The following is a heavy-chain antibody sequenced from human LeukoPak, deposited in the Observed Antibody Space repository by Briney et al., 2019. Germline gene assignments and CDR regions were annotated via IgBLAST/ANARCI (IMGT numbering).Heavy chain of an antibody. J-gene: IGHJ3*02. CDR3: AAIRLWFGPGAFDI. CDR1: GFTFSTYA. CDR2: ISGSGYST. D-gene: IGHD3-10*01. Sequence: GGSLRLSCAASGFTFSTYAMSWVRQAPGKGLEWVSAISGSGYSTYYTDSVKGRFTISRDNSKNTLFLQMNSLRAEDTAVYYCAAIRLWFGPGAFDIWGQGTMVTVSS. V-gene: IGHV3-23*01.